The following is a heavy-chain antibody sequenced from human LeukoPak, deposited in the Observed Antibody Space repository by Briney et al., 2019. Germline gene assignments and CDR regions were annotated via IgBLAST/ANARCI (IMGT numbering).Heavy chain of an antibody. D-gene: IGHD2-2*01. CDR1: GGSISSSSYY. CDR2: IYYSGST. V-gene: IGHV4-39*07. Sequence: SETLSLTCTVSGGSISSSSYYWGWIRQPPGKGLEWIGSIYYSGSTYYNPSLKSRVTISVDTSKNQFSLKLSSVTAADTAVYYCARGPGKIVVVPAGGDYYYYMDVWGKGTTVTVSS. CDR3: ARGPGKIVVVPAGGDYYYYMDV. J-gene: IGHJ6*03.